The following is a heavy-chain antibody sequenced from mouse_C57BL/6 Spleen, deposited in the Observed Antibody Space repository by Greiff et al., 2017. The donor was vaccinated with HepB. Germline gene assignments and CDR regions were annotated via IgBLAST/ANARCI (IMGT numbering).Heavy chain of an antibody. CDR2: IDPSDSYT. D-gene: IGHD3-1*01. J-gene: IGHJ4*01. CDR1: GYTFTSYW. Sequence: QVQLQQPGAELVMPGASVKLSCKASGYTFTSYWMHWVKQRPGQGLEWIGEIDPSDSYTNYNQKFKGKSTLTVDKSSSTAYMQLSSLTSEDSAVYYCARWASYAMDYWGQRTSVTVSS. CDR3: ARWASYAMDY. V-gene: IGHV1-69*01.